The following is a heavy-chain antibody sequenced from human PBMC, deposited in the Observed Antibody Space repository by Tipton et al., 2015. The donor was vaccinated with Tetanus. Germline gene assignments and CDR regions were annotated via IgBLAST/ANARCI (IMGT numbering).Heavy chain of an antibody. Sequence: TLSLTCDVSGGSISGGGYSWSWIRQPPGPGKGLEWIGYIYESGTTHYNPSLKSRVTISTDKSKNQVSLRLNSVTAADTAVYFCARANFDFSKKGPFDSWGQGILVIVSA. CDR3: ARANFDFSKKGPFDS. D-gene: IGHD3-3*01. V-gene: IGHV4-30-2*01. CDR1: GGSISGGGYS. J-gene: IGHJ4*02. CDR2: IYESGTT.